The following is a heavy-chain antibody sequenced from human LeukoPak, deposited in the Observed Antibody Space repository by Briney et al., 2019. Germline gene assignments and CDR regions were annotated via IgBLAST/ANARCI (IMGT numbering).Heavy chain of an antibody. V-gene: IGHV3-11*04. CDR2: ISSSGSTI. CDR1: GFTFSDYY. Sequence: GGSLRLSCAASGFTFSDYYMSWIRQAPGKGLEWVSYISSSGSTIYYADSVKGRFTISRDNAKNSLYLQMNSLRVEDTAVYYCARPMVTTGVDAFDIWGRGTMVTVSS. J-gene: IGHJ3*02. CDR3: ARPMVTTGVDAFDI. D-gene: IGHD4-17*01.